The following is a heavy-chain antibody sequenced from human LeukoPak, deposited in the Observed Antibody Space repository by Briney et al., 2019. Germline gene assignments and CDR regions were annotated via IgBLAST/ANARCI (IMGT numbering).Heavy chain of an antibody. CDR1: GFTFNSYA. CDR2: ISGSGGST. Sequence: GGSLRLSCSVSGFTFNSYAMTWVRQAPGKGLEWVSGISGSGGSTYYADSVKGRFTISRDNFKNTLYLQMNSLRAEDTAVYYCAKDGDGYNPFDYWGQGTLVTVSS. D-gene: IGHD5-24*01. J-gene: IGHJ4*02. V-gene: IGHV3-23*01. CDR3: AKDGDGYNPFDY.